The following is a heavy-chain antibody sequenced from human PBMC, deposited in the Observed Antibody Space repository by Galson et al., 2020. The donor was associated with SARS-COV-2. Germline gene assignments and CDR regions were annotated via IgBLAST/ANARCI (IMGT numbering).Heavy chain of an antibody. CDR3: ARARWGGGSTTAAGVSYYFDY. Sequence: SQTLSLTCAISGDSVSSNSAAWNWIRQSPSRGLEWLGRTYYRSKWYNDYAVSVKSRITINPDTSKNQFSLQLNSVTPEDTAVYYCARARWGGGSTTAAGVSYYFDYGVQGTLVTVSS. D-gene: IGHD2-2*01. J-gene: IGHJ4*02. CDR1: GDSVSSNSAA. V-gene: IGHV6-1*01. CDR2: TYYRSKWYN.